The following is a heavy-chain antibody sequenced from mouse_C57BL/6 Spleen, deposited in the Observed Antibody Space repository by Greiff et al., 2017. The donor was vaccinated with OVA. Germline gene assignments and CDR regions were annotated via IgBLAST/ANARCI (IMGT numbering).Heavy chain of an antibody. CDR1: GYTFTSYW. V-gene: IGHV1-61*01. CDR2: IYPSDSET. D-gene: IGHD2-4*01. J-gene: IGHJ2*01. Sequence: QVQLQQPGAELVRPGSSVKLSCKASGYTFTSYWMDWVKQRPGQGLEWIGNIYPSDSETHYNQKFKDKATLTVDKSSSTAYMQLSSLTSEDSAVYDCARRDYERGGFDYWGQGTTLTVSS. CDR3: ARRDYERGGFDY.